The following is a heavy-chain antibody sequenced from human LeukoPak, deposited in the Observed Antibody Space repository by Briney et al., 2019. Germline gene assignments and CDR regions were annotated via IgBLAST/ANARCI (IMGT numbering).Heavy chain of an antibody. CDR1: GFTFISYA. Sequence: GGSLRLSCAASGFTFISYAMNWVRQAPGKGLEWVSSISSSSSYIYYADSVKGRFTISRDNAKNSLYLQMNSLRAEDTAVYYCARDLISYYDSSGYSHWGQGTLVTVSS. CDR2: ISSSSSYI. J-gene: IGHJ4*02. D-gene: IGHD3-22*01. CDR3: ARDLISYYDSSGYSH. V-gene: IGHV3-21*01.